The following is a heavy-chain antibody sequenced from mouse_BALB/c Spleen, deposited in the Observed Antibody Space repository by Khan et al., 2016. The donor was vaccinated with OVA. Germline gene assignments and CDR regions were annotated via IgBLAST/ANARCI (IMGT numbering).Heavy chain of an antibody. V-gene: IGHV5-6-4*01. Sequence: EVELVESGGGLVRPGGSLKLSCAASGFSFTSYTMSWVRQTPEKRLEWVATISSGSTYTYYPESVKGRFTISRDNAKNTLYLQMSSLKSEDTAMYYCTRDGNYAHWYFDVWGAGTTVTVSS. D-gene: IGHD2-1*01. CDR1: GFSFTSYT. CDR2: ISSGSTYT. CDR3: TRDGNYAHWYFDV. J-gene: IGHJ1*01.